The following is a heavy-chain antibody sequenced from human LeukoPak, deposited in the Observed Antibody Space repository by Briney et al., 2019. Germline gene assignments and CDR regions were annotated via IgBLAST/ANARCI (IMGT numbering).Heavy chain of an antibody. D-gene: IGHD2-15*01. Sequence: PGGSLRLSCVASGLTVSNHWMSWVRQAPGKGLEWVASIKQDGSVKYYVDSVKGRFTISRDNAKNSLYLQMNSLRAEDTAVYYCARTFVGYCSASTCYYFDYWGQGTLVTVSS. CDR3: ARTFVGYCSASTCYYFDY. J-gene: IGHJ4*02. CDR1: GLTVSNHW. CDR2: IKQDGSVK. V-gene: IGHV3-7*01.